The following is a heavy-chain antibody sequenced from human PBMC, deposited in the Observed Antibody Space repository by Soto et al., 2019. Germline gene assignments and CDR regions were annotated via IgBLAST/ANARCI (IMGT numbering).Heavy chain of an antibody. CDR1: GGTFSTYT. V-gene: IGHV1-69*08. J-gene: IGHJ5*02. D-gene: IGHD4-4*01. Sequence: QDQLVQSGAEVKKPGSSVKVSCKASGGTFSTYTITWVRQAPGQGLEWMGRIIPIIGIINYAQKFQGRVTISADKFTGKAYMELTGLRSDDTAVYYCAGDPDSHYNDSHASSYPWGQGTLVTVSS. CDR3: AGDPDSHYNDSHASSYP. CDR2: IIPIIGII.